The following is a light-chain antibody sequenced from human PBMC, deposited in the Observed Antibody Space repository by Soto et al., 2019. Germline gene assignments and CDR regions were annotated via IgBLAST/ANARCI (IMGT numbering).Light chain of an antibody. CDR1: QSVSSN. V-gene: IGKV3-15*01. Sequence: EIVMTQSPATLSVSPGERATLSCRASQSVSSNLAWYQQKPGQAPRLLIYGASTRATGIPARFSGSVSGTEFTLTISSLQSEDFAVYYCQQYNNWQVTFGGGTKVEIK. J-gene: IGKJ4*01. CDR2: GAS. CDR3: QQYNNWQVT.